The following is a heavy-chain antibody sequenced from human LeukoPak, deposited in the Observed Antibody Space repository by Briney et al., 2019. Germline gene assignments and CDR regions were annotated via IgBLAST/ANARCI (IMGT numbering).Heavy chain of an antibody. D-gene: IGHD2-15*01. J-gene: IGHJ4*02. Sequence: GESLKISCKGSGYSFTSYWIGWVRQMPGKGLEWMGIIYPGDSDTRYSPSFQGQVTISADKSISTAYLQWSSLKASDTAMYYCAGLEAYCSGGSCPFDYWGQGTLVTVSS. CDR3: AGLEAYCSGGSCPFDY. V-gene: IGHV5-51*01. CDR1: GYSFTSYW. CDR2: IYPGDSDT.